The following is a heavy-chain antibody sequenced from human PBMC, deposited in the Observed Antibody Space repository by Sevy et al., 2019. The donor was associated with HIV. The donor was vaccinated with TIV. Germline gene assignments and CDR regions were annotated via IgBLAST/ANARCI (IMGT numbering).Heavy chain of an antibody. J-gene: IGHJ4*02. D-gene: IGHD3-10*01. V-gene: IGHV1-2*02. CDR2: INPNNGGT. CDR3: ARASHVSGSYTNDY. Sequence: ASVKVSCRASGYTFTDYYLHWVRQAPGQGLEWMGWINPNNGGTEYAQRFQGRVAMTRDTSISTVYMELSRLRSDGTAVYYCARASHVSGSYTNDYWGQGTLVTVSS. CDR1: GYTFTDYY.